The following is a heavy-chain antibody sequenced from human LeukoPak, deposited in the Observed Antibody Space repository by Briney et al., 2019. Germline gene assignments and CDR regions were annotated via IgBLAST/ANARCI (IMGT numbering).Heavy chain of an antibody. V-gene: IGHV3-33*06. D-gene: IGHD3-10*01. J-gene: IGHJ3*02. CDR2: IWSDGNNK. CDR1: GFTFRVYA. Sequence: GGSLRLSCAASGFTFRVYAMHWVRQTPGKGLEWVAVIWSDGNNKHYADSVKGRFTISRDNSKNTVYLQMNSLRAEDTALYYCVKTAVRGVIIAAFDIWGQGTMVTVSS. CDR3: VKTAVRGVIIAAFDI.